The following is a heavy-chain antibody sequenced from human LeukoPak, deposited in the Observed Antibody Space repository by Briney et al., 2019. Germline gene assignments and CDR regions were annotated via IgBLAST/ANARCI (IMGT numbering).Heavy chain of an antibody. CDR1: GYTFTSYG. CDR2: ISAYNGNT. V-gene: IGHV1-18*01. J-gene: IGHJ6*03. CDR3: ARDWVVPAANIDYYYYYMDV. Sequence: ASVKVSCKASGYTFTSYGISWVRQAPGQGLEWMGWISAYNGNTNYAQKLQGRVTMTTDTSTSTAYMELRSLRSDDTAVYYCARDWVVPAANIDYYYYYMDVWGKGTTVTISS. D-gene: IGHD2-2*01.